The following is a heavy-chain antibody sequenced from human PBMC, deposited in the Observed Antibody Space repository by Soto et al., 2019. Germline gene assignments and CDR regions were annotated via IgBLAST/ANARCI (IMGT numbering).Heavy chain of an antibody. V-gene: IGHV3-11*01. J-gene: IGHJ4*02. CDR1: GFTFSDYY. CDR2: ISSSGSTI. Sequence: QVQLVESGGGLVKPGGSLRLSCAASGFTFSDYYMSWIRQAPGKGLEWVSYISSSGSTIYYADSVKGRFTISRDNAKNPLYLPMNSLRAEDTAGYYCARVTGDYYGSGSYSKGGYFDYWGQGTLVTVSS. CDR3: ARVTGDYYGSGSYSKGGYFDY. D-gene: IGHD3-10*01.